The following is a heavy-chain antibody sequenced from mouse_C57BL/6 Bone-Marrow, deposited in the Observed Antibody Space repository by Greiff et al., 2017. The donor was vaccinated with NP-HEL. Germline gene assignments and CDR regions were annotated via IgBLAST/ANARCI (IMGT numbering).Heavy chain of an antibody. CDR2: IYPGSGST. CDR1: GYTFTSYW. Sequence: QVQLQQPGAELVKPGASVKMSCKASGYTFTSYWITWVKQRPGQGLEWIGDIYPGSGSTNYNEKFKSKATLTVDTSSSTAYMQLSSLTSEDSAVYYGAREGVYYGSSYWYFDVWGTGTTVTVSS. D-gene: IGHD1-1*01. J-gene: IGHJ1*03. CDR3: AREGVYYGSSYWYFDV. V-gene: IGHV1-55*01.